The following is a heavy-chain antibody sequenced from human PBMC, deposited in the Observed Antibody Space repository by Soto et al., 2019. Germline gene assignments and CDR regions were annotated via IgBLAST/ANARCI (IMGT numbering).Heavy chain of an antibody. J-gene: IGHJ4*02. V-gene: IGHV3-15*01. CDR3: TTVGLLRFDDY. D-gene: IGHD3-10*01. Sequence: EVQLVETGGGLVKPGESLTLSCAASGFTVNNAWMNWVRQAPGKGLEWVGRIKTNTEGGLTDYAAPVKGRFSISRDDSKNTLFLQMHSLKIEDTGVYYCTTVGLLRFDDYWGQGTLVTVSS. CDR1: GFTVNNAW. CDR2: IKTNTEGGLT.